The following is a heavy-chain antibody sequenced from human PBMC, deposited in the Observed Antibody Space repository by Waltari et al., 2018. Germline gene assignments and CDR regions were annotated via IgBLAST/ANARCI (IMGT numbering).Heavy chain of an antibody. D-gene: IGHD6-6*01. Sequence: QVQLQQWGAGLLKPSETLSLTCAVYGGSFSGYYWSWIRPPPGKGLEWIGEINHSGSTNYNPSLKSRVTISVDTSKNQFSLKLSSVTAADTAVYYCAGSRLFMIKLVRWFDPWGQGTLVTVSS. V-gene: IGHV4-34*01. CDR1: GGSFSGYY. CDR2: INHSGST. J-gene: IGHJ5*02. CDR3: AGSRLFMIKLVRWFDP.